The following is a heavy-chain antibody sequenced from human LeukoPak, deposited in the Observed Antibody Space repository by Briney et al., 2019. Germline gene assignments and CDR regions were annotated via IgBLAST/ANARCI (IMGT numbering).Heavy chain of an antibody. D-gene: IGHD3-9*01. V-gene: IGHV4-4*07. CDR2: IYTSGST. Sequence: PSETLSLTCTVSGGSISSYYWSWIRQPPGKGLEWIGRIYTSGSTNYNPSLKSRVTMSVDTSKNQFSLKLSSVTAADTAVYYCARGALYYDILTGYGMGAFDIWGQGTMVTVSS. CDR1: GGSISSYY. J-gene: IGHJ3*02. CDR3: ARGALYYDILTGYGMGAFDI.